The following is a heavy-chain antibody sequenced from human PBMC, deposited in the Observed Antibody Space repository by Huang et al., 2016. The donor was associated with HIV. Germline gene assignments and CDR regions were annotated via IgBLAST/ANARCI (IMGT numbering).Heavy chain of an antibody. CDR3: ARDPRIQSWLNFFDY. Sequence: EVQLVESGGGLVQPGGSLRLSCAASGFSISSYWMHWVRQAPGKGVGWVSRINRGGSSTSYADSVKGRFTISRDNAKNTLYLQMNSLRAEDTAVYYCARDPRIQSWLNFFDYWGQGTLVSVSS. V-gene: IGHV3-74*01. D-gene: IGHD3-22*01. J-gene: IGHJ4*02. CDR1: GFSISSYW. CDR2: INRGGSST.